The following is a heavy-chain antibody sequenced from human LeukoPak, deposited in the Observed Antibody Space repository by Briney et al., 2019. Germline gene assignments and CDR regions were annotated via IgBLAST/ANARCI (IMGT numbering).Heavy chain of an antibody. V-gene: IGHV1-69*05. Sequence: SVKVSCKASGGTFSSYAISWVRQAPGQGLEWMGGIIPIFGTANYAQKFQGRVTITTDESTSTAYMELSSLRSEDTAVYYCARGDSDYVWGSYPFFDYWGQGTLVTVSS. CDR2: IIPIFGTA. CDR1: GGTFSSYA. CDR3: ARGDSDYVWGSYPFFDY. J-gene: IGHJ4*02. D-gene: IGHD3-16*01.